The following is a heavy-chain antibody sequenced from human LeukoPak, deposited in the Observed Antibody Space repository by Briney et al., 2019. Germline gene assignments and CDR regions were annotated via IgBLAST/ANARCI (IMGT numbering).Heavy chain of an antibody. CDR3: ARRSQHRDAFDI. Sequence: XYWSWIRQPAGXGLEXIGRIYTSGSTHYNPSLKSRVTMSVDTSKNQFSLKLSSVTAADTAVYYCARRSQHRDAFDIWGQGTMVTVSS. D-gene: IGHD6-13*01. CDR2: IYTSGST. J-gene: IGHJ3*02. CDR1: XY. V-gene: IGHV4-4*07.